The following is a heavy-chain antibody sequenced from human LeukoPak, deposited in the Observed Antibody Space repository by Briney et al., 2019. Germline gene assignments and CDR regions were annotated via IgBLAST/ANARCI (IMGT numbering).Heavy chain of an antibody. J-gene: IGHJ4*02. CDR1: GGSISSSTYY. Sequence: KPSETLSLTCTVSGGSISSSTYYWGWIRQPPGKGLEWIGNIYYSGSTDYNPSLKSRVTISVDTSKNQFSLKLSSVTAADTAVYYCARASMVTFGGVVGFDCWGPGTLVTVSS. CDR2: IYYSGST. CDR3: ARASMVTFGGVVGFDC. V-gene: IGHV4-39*07. D-gene: IGHD3-16*02.